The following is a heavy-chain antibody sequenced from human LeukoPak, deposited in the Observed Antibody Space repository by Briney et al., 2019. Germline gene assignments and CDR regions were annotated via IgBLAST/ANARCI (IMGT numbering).Heavy chain of an antibody. J-gene: IGHJ4*02. CDR2: IYSGGST. V-gene: IGHV3-53*01. CDR1: GFTVSSNY. Sequence: PGGSLRLSCAASGFTVSSNYMSWVRQAPGKGLEWVSVIYSGGSTYYADSVKGRLTISRDNSKNTLYLQMNSLRAEDTAVYYCARSKGAGYYYGSGSPPRFDYWGQGTLVTVSS. CDR3: ARSKGAGYYYGSGSPPRFDY. D-gene: IGHD3-10*01.